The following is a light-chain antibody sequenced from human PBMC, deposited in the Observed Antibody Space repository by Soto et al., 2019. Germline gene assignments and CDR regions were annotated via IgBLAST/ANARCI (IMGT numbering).Light chain of an antibody. J-gene: IGKJ5*01. V-gene: IGKV3D-15*01. Sequence: IVLTQSPATVSSFPGDRVTLSCRASQYINTRLAWYQHRPGQAPRLLIYQTSIRAAGIPARFSGSGSGTEFTLTISSLQSEDGALYYCQQYDKWPYTFGQGTRLEI. CDR2: QTS. CDR1: QYINTR. CDR3: QQYDKWPYT.